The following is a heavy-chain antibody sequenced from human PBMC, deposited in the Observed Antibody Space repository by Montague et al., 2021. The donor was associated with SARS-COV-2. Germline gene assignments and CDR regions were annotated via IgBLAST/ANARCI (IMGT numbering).Heavy chain of an antibody. J-gene: IGHJ6*02. V-gene: IGHV3-48*03. CDR2: ISSSGSTI. Sequence: SLRLSCPASGFTFSSYEMNWVRQAPGKGLEWVSYISSSGSTIYYADSVKGRFTISRDNAKNSLYLQMNSLRAEDTAVYYYARGGTYYDFWSGYQNYYYGMDVWGQGTTVTASS. CDR1: GFTFSSYE. CDR3: ARGGTYYDFWSGYQNYYYGMDV. D-gene: IGHD3-3*01.